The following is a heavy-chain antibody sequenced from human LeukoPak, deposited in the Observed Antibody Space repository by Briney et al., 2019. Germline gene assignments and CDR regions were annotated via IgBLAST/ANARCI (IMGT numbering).Heavy chain of an antibody. CDR2: INHSGST. CDR3: ARGDDILTGYYGSNGMDV. V-gene: IGHV4-34*01. D-gene: IGHD3-9*01. CDR1: GGSFNGYY. J-gene: IGHJ6*02. Sequence: SETLSLTCAVYGGSFNGYYWSWIRQPPGKGLEWIGEINHSGSTNYNPSLKSRVTISVDTSKNQFSLKLSSVTAADTAVYYCARGDDILTGYYGSNGMDVWGQGTTVTVSS.